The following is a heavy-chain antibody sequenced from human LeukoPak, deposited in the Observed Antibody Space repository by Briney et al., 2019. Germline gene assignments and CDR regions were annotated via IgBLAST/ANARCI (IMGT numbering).Heavy chain of an antibody. V-gene: IGHV3-9*01. J-gene: IGHJ4*02. Sequence: GGSLRLSCAASGFTFDDYAMHWVRQAPGKGLEWVSGISWNSGSIGYADSVKGRFTISRDNAKNTLYLQMNSLRAEDTAVYYCAKDLHYGSADYWGQGTLVTVSS. CDR2: ISWNSGSI. CDR1: GFTFDDYA. CDR3: AKDLHYGSADY. D-gene: IGHD3-10*01.